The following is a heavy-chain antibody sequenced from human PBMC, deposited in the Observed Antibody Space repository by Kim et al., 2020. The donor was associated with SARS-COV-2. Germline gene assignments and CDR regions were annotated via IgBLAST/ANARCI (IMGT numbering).Heavy chain of an antibody. J-gene: IGHJ4*02. V-gene: IGHV3-7*01. CDR1: GFSFSDHW. Sequence: GGSLRLSCAASGFSFSDHWMNWVRQAPGKGLEWVANINGYGTEKNYVDSVKGRFTTSRDNARNSLFLQMNRLRVEDTAVYYCTGGQYGGPWGWGQGTLIPVSS. CDR2: INGYGTEK. D-gene: IGHD4-17*01. CDR3: TGGQYGGPWG.